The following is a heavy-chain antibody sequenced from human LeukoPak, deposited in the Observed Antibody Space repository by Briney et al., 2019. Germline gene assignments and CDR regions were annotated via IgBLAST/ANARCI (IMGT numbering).Heavy chain of an antibody. Sequence: GGSLRLSCAASGFTFSSYSMNWVRQAPGKGLEWVSSISSSSSYIYYADSVKGRFTISRDNAKNSLYLQMNSLRAEDTAVYYCARDRGNYYPLDYWGQGTLVTVSS. J-gene: IGHJ4*02. CDR2: ISSSSSYI. CDR1: GFTFSSYS. CDR3: ARDRGNYYPLDY. D-gene: IGHD3-22*01. V-gene: IGHV3-21*01.